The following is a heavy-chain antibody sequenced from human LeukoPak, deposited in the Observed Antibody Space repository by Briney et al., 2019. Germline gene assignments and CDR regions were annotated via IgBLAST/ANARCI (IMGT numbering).Heavy chain of an antibody. Sequence: SETLSLTCTASGGSINDAYWRWSRQSPGGGLGWICYNDYTGSTNYHPSLQGRVTITLATSKKQFSLTLSSVTAADTAVYYCARRQAVKISFWSWGPKKKASEYGLDVWGQGTTVTVSS. D-gene: IGHD6-19*01. CDR2: NDYTGST. V-gene: IGHV4-59*08. CDR1: GGSINDAY. CDR3: ARRQAVKISFWSWGPKKKASEYGLDV. J-gene: IGHJ6*01.